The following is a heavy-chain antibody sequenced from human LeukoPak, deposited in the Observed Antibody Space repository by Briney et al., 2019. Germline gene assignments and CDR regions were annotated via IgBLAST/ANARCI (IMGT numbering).Heavy chain of an antibody. V-gene: IGHV1-18*01. CDR2: ISAYNGNT. D-gene: IGHD2-2*01. CDR3: ERDPGYCSSTSCSPWNWFDP. J-gene: IGHJ5*02. Sequence: ASVKVSCKASGYTFTSYGISWVRQAPGQGLEWMGWISAYNGNTNYAQKLQGRVTMTTDTSTSTAYMELRSLRSDDTGVYYCERDPGYCSSTSCSPWNWFDPWGQGTLVTVSS. CDR1: GYTFTSYG.